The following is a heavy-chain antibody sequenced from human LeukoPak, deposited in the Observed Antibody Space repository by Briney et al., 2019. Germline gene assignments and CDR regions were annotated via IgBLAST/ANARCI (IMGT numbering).Heavy chain of an antibody. CDR3: ARGSDCSGGSCYSYWYFDL. D-gene: IGHD2-15*01. CDR2: INSDGSST. CDR1: AFTFSSYW. Sequence: GGSLRLSCAASAFTFSSYWMHWVRQAPGKGLVWVSRINSDGSSTSYADAVKGRFTISRDNAKNTLYLQMNSLRAEDTAMYYCARGSDCSGGSCYSYWYFDLWGRGTLVTVSS. J-gene: IGHJ2*01. V-gene: IGHV3-74*01.